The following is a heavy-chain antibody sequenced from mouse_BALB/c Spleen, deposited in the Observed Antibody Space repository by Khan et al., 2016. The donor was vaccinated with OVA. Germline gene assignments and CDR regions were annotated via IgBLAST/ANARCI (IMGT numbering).Heavy chain of an antibody. CDR1: GYTFTTAG. V-gene: IGHV9-4*02. D-gene: IGHD2-14*01. J-gene: IGHJ4*01. Sequence: QIQLVQSGPELKKPGETVRISCKASGYTFTTAGMQWVQKMPGKGLKWIGWINTHSGVPKYAEDFKGRFAFSLKTSASIGYLQITNLKNEDTATYFCARGWAAFYRNDGGAMDYWGQGTSVTVSS. CDR3: ARGWAAFYRNDGGAMDY. CDR2: INTHSGVP.